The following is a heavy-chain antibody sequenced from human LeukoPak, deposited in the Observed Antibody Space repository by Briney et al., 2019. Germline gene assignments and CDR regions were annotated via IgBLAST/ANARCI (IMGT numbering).Heavy chain of an antibody. Sequence: GASVKVSCKASGGTFSSYAISWVRQAPGQGLEWMGGIIPIFGTANYAQKFQGRVTITADESTSTAYMELSSLRSEDTAVYYCARDLISGWTTDNWFDPWGQGTLVTVSS. CDR3: ARDLISGWTTDNWFDP. D-gene: IGHD6-19*01. J-gene: IGHJ5*02. V-gene: IGHV1-69*13. CDR2: IIPIFGTA. CDR1: GGTFSSYA.